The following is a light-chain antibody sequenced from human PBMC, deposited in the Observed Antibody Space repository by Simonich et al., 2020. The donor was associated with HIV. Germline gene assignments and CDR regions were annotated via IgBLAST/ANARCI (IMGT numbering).Light chain of an antibody. CDR2: WAS. V-gene: IGKV4-1*01. J-gene: IGKJ1*01. CDR1: QSVLSSSNNKNY. CDR3: QQYYSTPGT. Sequence: DIVMTQSPDSLAVSLGERATINCKSSQSVLSSSNNKNYLAWYQQKPGLPPKLLIYWASTRESGVPVRFSGSGSGTDFTLTISSLQAEDVAVYYCQQYYSTPGTFGQGTKVEIK.